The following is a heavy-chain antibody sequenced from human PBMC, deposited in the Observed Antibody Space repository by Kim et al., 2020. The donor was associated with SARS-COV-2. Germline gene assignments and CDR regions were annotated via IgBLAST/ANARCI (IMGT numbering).Heavy chain of an antibody. CDR1: GYTFTDYG. Sequence: ASVKVSCKPSGYTFTDYGIHWVRQAPGQWLEWMGWINAGNGNTQYSQKFQGRVTITGDTSAGTVYMELSSLRSEETAVYYCARGGRVVPASIRRYNAMDV. J-gene: IGHJ6*01. D-gene: IGHD2-2*01. V-gene: IGHV1-3*01. CDR2: INAGNGNT. CDR3: ARGGRVVPASIRRYNAMDV.